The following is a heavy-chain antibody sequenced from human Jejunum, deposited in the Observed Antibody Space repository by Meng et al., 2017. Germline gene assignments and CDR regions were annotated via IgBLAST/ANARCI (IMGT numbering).Heavy chain of an antibody. D-gene: IGHD6-19*01. CDR3: AKDGVVTGTLGHWYFDL. J-gene: IGHJ2*01. CDR1: GDSVSSDNYY. V-gene: IGHV4-61*01. Sequence: QGQLRESGPGLVRPSETLSLTCTVSGDSVSSDNYYWSWIRQPPGKGLEWIGYIYYSGSTDHNPSLKSRVTMSVDTSRNQFSLNLSSVTAADTAIYYCAKDGVVTGTLGHWYFDLWGRGTLVTVS. CDR2: IYYSGST.